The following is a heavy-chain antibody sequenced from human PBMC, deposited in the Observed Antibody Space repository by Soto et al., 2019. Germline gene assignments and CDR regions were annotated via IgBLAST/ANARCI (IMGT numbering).Heavy chain of an antibody. CDR3: ARGRAYRRTGQIRRDVFDP. D-gene: IGHD1-1*01. V-gene: IGHV3-48*03. J-gene: IGHJ5*02. CDR1: VFTFSNYE. CDR2: ISSSGTTK. Sequence: GGSLRLPCTASVFTFSNYEMNWVRQAPGKGLEWVSYISSSGTTKCNPSFQGRLTLSIDTSKSQFSLALTSVTAADSGFYFCARGRAYRRTGQIRRDVFDPWGQGSQVTVSS.